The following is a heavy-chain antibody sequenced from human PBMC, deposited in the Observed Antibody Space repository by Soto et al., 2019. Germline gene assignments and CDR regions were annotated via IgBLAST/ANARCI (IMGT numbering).Heavy chain of an antibody. CDR1: GFTVSSNY. V-gene: IGHV3-66*04. CDR2: IYSGGST. CDR3: ARQWLVYNWFDP. D-gene: IGHD6-19*01. J-gene: IGHJ5*02. Sequence: EVQLVESGGGLVLPGGSLRLSCAASGFTVSSNYMSWVRQAPGKGLEWVSVIYSGGSTYYADSVKGRFTISRDNSKNTLYLQMNSLRAEDTAVYYCARQWLVYNWFDPWGQGTLVTVSS.